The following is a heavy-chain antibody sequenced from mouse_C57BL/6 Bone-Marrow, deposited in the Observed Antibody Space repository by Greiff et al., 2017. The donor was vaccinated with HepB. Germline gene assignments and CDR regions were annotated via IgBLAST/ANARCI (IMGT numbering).Heavy chain of an antibody. CDR1: GYAFSSSW. CDR3: ARSGGYGYDVDYAMDY. Sequence: QVQLQQSGPELVKPGASVKISCKASGYAFSSSWMNWVKQRPGKGLEWIGRIYPGDGDTNYNGKFKGKATLTADKSSSTAYMQLSSLTSEDSAVYFCARSGGYGYDVDYAMDYWGQGTSVTVSS. V-gene: IGHV1-82*01. CDR2: IYPGDGDT. J-gene: IGHJ4*01. D-gene: IGHD2-2*01.